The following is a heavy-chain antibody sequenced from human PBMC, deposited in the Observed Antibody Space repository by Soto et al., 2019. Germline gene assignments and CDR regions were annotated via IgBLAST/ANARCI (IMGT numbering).Heavy chain of an antibody. V-gene: IGHV1-46*01. J-gene: IGHJ6*02. D-gene: IGHD3-10*01. CDR3: ASGITMVRGVPDPNYYYYGMDV. CDR2: INPSGGST. CDR1: GYTFTSYY. Sequence: ASVKVSCKASGYTFTSYYMHWVRQAPGQGLEWMGIINPSGGSTSYAQKFQGRVTMTRDTSTSTVYMELSSLRSEDTAVYYCASGITMVRGVPDPNYYYYGMDVWGQGTTVTVSS.